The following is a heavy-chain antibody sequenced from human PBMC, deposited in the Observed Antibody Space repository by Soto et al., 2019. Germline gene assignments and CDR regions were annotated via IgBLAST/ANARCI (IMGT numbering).Heavy chain of an antibody. CDR3: ATRAADYDFWSGYYSYYYYMDV. V-gene: IGHV4-59*08. CDR2: IYYSGST. CDR1: CGSISSYY. D-gene: IGHD3-3*01. J-gene: IGHJ6*03. Sequence: SETLSLTCTVSCGSISSYYWSWIRQPPGKGLEWIGYIYYSGSTNYNPSLKSRVTISVDTSRNQFSLKLSSVTAADTAVYYCATRAADYDFWSGYYSYYYYMDVWGKGTTVTVSS.